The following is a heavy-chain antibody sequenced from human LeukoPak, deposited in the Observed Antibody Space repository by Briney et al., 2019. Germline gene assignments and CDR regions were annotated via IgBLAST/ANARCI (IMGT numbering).Heavy chain of an antibody. J-gene: IGHJ4*02. Sequence: ASVKVSCKASGYTFTSYYMHWVRQAPGQGLEWMGIINPSGGSTSYAQKFQGRVTMTRDMSTSTVYMALSRLRSEDTAVYYCAREQMVGATFDYWGQGTLVTVSS. V-gene: IGHV1-46*01. CDR2: INPSGGST. CDR3: AREQMVGATFDY. D-gene: IGHD1-26*01. CDR1: GYTFTSYY.